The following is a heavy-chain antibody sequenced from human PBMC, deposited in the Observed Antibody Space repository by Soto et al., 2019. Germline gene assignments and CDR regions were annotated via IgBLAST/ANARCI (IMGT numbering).Heavy chain of an antibody. CDR1: GGSISSYY. CDR3: AIVWGDAFDI. D-gene: IGHD7-27*01. V-gene: IGHV4-59*01. CDR2: IYYSGST. J-gene: IGHJ3*02. Sequence: PSETLSLTCTVSGGSISSYYWSWIRQPPGKGLEWIGYIYYSGSTNYNPSLKSRVTISVDTSKNQFSLKLSSVTAADTAVYYCAIVWGDAFDIWGQGTMVTVSS.